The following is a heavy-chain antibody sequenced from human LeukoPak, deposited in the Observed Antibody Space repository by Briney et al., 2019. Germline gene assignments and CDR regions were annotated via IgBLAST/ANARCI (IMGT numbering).Heavy chain of an antibody. Sequence: GGSLRLSCAASGFTFSNAWMSWVRQAPGKGLEWVSLIYSAGSTYYADSVKGRFTISRDNSKNTLYLQMNSLRAEDTAVYYCAKDGRGPYSSSWYDWFDPWGQGTLVTVSS. CDR3: AKDGRGPYSSSWYDWFDP. CDR1: GFTFSNAW. CDR2: IYSAGST. D-gene: IGHD6-13*01. V-gene: IGHV3-66*01. J-gene: IGHJ5*02.